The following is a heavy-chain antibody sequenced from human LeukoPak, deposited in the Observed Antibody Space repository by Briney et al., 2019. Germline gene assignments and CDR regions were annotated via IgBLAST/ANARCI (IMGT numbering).Heavy chain of an antibody. V-gene: IGHV4-59*01. CDR2: IYYSGST. Sequence: SETLSLTCTVSGGSISSYYWSWIRQPPGKGLEWIGYIYYSGSTNYNPSLKSRVTISVDTSKNQFSLKLSSVTAADTAVYYCARYGGGGGYFDYWGLGTLVTVSS. J-gene: IGHJ4*02. D-gene: IGHD2-21*01. CDR1: GGSISSYY. CDR3: ARYGGGGGYFDY.